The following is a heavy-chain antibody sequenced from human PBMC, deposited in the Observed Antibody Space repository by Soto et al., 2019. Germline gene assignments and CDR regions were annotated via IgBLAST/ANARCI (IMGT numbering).Heavy chain of an antibody. D-gene: IGHD2-21*02. CDR1: GGSISSGGYY. CDR3: AREGVVTAIRTNYFDY. CDR2: IYYSGST. J-gene: IGHJ4*02. Sequence: SETLSLTCTVSGGSISSGGYYWSWIRQHPGKGLEWIGYIYYSGSTYYNPSLKSRVTISVDTSKNQFSLKLSSVTAADTAVYYCAREGVVTAIRTNYFDYWGQGTLVTVSS. V-gene: IGHV4-31*03.